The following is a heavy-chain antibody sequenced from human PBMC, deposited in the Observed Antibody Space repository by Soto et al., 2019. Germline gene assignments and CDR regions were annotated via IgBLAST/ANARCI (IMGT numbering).Heavy chain of an antibody. CDR2: MNPNSGNT. D-gene: IGHD6-6*01. J-gene: IGHJ6*03. CDR1: GYTFTSYD. V-gene: IGHV1-18*01. CDR3: ARDQGYSSSSFKNYYYYYMDV. Sequence: ASVKVSCKASGYTFTSYDINWVRQATGQGLEWIGWMNPNSGNTNYAQKLQGRVTMTTDTSTSTAYMELRSLRSDDTAVYYCARDQGYSSSSFKNYYYYYMDVWGKGTTVTVSS.